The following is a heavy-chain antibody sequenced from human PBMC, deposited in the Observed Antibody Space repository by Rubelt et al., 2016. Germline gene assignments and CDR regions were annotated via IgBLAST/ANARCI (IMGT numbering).Heavy chain of an antibody. CDR1: GFTFSSYA. J-gene: IGHJ4*02. Sequence: EVQLLESGGGLVQPGGSLRLSCAASGFTFSSYAMSWVRQAPGKGLAWVSAISGCGGSTYYADSVKGRLTISRDNSKNTLCLQMNSLRAGDKAVYYCAKVGGGRVGAFDYWGQGTLVTVSS. CDR2: ISGCGGST. V-gene: IGHV3-23*01. D-gene: IGHD1-26*01. CDR3: AKVGGGRVGAFDY.